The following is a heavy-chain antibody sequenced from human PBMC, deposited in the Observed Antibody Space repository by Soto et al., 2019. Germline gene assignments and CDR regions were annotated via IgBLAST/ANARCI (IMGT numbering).Heavy chain of an antibody. V-gene: IGHV3-9*01. CDR2: ISWNSGSI. D-gene: IGHD1-1*01. J-gene: IGHJ6*02. CDR1: GFTFDDYA. Sequence: LRLSCAASGFTFDDYAMHWVRQAPGKGLEWVSGISWNSGSIGYADSVKGRFTISRDNAKNSLYLQMNSLRAEDTALYYCAKDLGIHNNYYYYYGMDVWGQGTTVTVSS. CDR3: AKDLGIHNNYYYYYGMDV.